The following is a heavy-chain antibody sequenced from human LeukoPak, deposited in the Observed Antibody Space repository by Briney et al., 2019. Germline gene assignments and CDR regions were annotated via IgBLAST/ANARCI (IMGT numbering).Heavy chain of an antibody. Sequence: SETLSLTCTVSGGSVSSGSYYWSWIRQPPGKGLEWIGYIYYSGSTNYNPSLKGRVTISVDTSKNQFSLKLSSVTAADTAVYYCARDGDDILTGPYGMDVWGQGTTVTVSS. D-gene: IGHD3-9*01. CDR3: ARDGDDILTGPYGMDV. V-gene: IGHV4-61*01. CDR2: IYYSGST. J-gene: IGHJ6*02. CDR1: GGSVSSGSYY.